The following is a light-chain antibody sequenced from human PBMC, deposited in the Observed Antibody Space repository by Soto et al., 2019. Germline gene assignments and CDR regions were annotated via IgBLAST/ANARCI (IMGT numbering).Light chain of an antibody. CDR1: SSDVGGYDY. J-gene: IGLJ1*01. CDR2: EVS. V-gene: IGLV2-14*01. Sequence: QSVLTQPASVSGSRGQSITMSCTGTSSDVGGYDYVSWYQQHPGKAPKLIIYEVSNRPSGVSDRFSGSKSGNTASLTLSGLQAEDEADYYCSAFTLTSAFVFGTGTKLTVL. CDR3: SAFTLTSAFV.